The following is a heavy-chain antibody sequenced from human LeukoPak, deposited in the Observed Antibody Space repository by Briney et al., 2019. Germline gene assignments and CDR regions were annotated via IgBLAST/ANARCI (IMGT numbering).Heavy chain of an antibody. Sequence: PGGSLRLSCVASGFTFNTYEIHWFRQAPGKGLEYVSYISDSGRTTKYGDSVKGRFTISRDNAKKLVYLQMNSLRAEDTAVYYCARDLSSSTSCYSYWGQGTLVTVSS. V-gene: IGHV3-48*03. J-gene: IGHJ4*02. D-gene: IGHD2-2*01. CDR2: ISDSGRTT. CDR1: GFTFNTYE. CDR3: ARDLSSSTSCYSY.